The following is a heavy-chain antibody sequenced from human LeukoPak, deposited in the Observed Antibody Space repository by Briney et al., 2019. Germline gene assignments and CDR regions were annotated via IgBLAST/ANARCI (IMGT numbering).Heavy chain of an antibody. J-gene: IGHJ4*02. D-gene: IGHD5-18*01. CDR2: IYYSGST. CDR1: GGSISSYY. Sequence: PSETLSLTCTVSGGSISSYYWSWNRQPPGKGLEWIGYIYYSGSTNYNPSLKSRVTISVDTSKDQFSLKLSSVTAADTAVYYCARGPGYSYGNFKFDYWGQGTLVTVSS. CDR3: ARGPGYSYGNFKFDY. V-gene: IGHV4-59*01.